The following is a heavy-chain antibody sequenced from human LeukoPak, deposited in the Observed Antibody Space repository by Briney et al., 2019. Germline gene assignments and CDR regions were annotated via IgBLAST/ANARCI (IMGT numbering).Heavy chain of an antibody. V-gene: IGHV4-34*01. J-gene: IGHJ3*02. CDR2: INHSGST. CDR1: GGSFSGYY. CDR3: AREATMIVVVTPGDAFDI. D-gene: IGHD3-22*01. Sequence: SETLSLTCAVYGGSFSGYYWSWIRQPPGKGLEWIGEINHSGSTNYNPSLKSRVTISVDTSKNQFSLKLSSVTAADTAVYYCAREATMIVVVTPGDAFDIWGQGTMVTVSS.